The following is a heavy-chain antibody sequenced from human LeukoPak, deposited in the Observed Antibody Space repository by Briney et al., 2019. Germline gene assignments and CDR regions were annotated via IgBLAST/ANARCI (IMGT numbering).Heavy chain of an antibody. Sequence: ASVKVSCKASGYTFSSYGISWVRQAPGQGLEWIGWISAYNGNTNYAQKLQGRVTMTTDTSTGTAYMELRSLRSDDTAVYYCARGSLVGATGPNFDYWGQGTLVTVSS. CDR2: ISAYNGNT. CDR1: GYTFSSYG. J-gene: IGHJ4*02. V-gene: IGHV1-18*01. CDR3: ARGSLVGATGPNFDY. D-gene: IGHD1-26*01.